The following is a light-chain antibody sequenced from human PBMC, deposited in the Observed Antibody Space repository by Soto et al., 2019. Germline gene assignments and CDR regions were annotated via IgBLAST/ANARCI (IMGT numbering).Light chain of an antibody. Sequence: EIVLTQSPGTLSLSPGERATLSCRASQSVSSSYLAWYQQKPGQAPRLLIYGASGRANGIPDRFSGSGSWANVTLTTISLEQADFAVYYCQQYGSSRGFTFGPGTKLEIK. CDR1: QSVSSSY. CDR3: QQYGSSRGFT. V-gene: IGKV3-20*01. J-gene: IGKJ3*01. CDR2: GAS.